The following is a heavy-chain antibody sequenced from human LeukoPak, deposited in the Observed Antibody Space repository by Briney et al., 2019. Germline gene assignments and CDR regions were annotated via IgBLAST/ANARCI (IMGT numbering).Heavy chain of an antibody. Sequence: GGSLRLSCAAWGFTLSSYAMHGVRQAPGKGGEGVAVISYDGSNKYYADSVKGRFTISRDNSKNTLYLQMNSLRAEDTAVYYCASTGYSSGWSPSSYWGQGTLVTVSS. V-gene: IGHV3-30*04. J-gene: IGHJ4*02. D-gene: IGHD6-19*01. CDR3: ASTGYSSGWSPSSY. CDR2: ISYDGSNK. CDR1: GFTLSSYA.